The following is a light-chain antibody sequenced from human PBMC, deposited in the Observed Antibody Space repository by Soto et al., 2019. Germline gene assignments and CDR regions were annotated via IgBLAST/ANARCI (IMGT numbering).Light chain of an antibody. CDR1: QIISTW. V-gene: IGKV1-5*01. CDR2: DAS. Sequence: DIQMTQSPSTLSASVGDRVSITCRASQIISTWLAWYQQKPGKAPNLLIYDASSLESGVPSRFSGSGSGTEFTLTISSLQPDDFATYYCQQYNSYPWTFGQGTKVEIK. J-gene: IGKJ1*01. CDR3: QQYNSYPWT.